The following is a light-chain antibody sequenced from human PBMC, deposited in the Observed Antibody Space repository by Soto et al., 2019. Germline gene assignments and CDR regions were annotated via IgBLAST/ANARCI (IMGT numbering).Light chain of an antibody. J-gene: IGKJ4*01. CDR1: QSVSSS. CDR2: DAS. V-gene: IGKV3-15*01. Sequence: EIVMTQSPATLSVSPGDRATLSCRASQSVSSSLAWYQQIPGQAPRLLIYDASTRATGIPARFGGSGSETEFTLTISSLQSEDFAVYYCQQYNNWPPLTFGGGTKVDIK. CDR3: QQYNNWPPLT.